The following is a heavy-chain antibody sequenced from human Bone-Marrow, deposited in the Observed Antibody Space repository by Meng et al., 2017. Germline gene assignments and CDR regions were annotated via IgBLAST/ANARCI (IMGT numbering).Heavy chain of an antibody. CDR3: ARDVAGRGGY. V-gene: IGHV3-74*01. CDR1: GLPFISYW. D-gene: IGHD1-26*01. Sequence: AQLGAPGGGLFQPGGRLRLPRAASGLPFISYWMRWARQTPVKGLVWFSRINTEGTNTTYADSVKGRFTISRDNAKNTLYLQMNSLRGEDTAVYYCARDVAGRGGYWGQGTLVTVSS. J-gene: IGHJ4*02. CDR2: INTEGTNT.